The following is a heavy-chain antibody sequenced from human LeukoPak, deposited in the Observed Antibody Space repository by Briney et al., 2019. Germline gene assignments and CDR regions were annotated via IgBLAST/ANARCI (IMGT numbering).Heavy chain of an antibody. D-gene: IGHD2-2*02. CDR3: ARGRGGYCSSTSCHRLFDY. J-gene: IGHJ4*02. V-gene: IGHV1-2*02. Sequence: ASVKVSCKXSGYTFTGYYMHWVRQAPGQGLEWMGWINPNSGGTNYAQKFQGRVTMTRDTSISTAYMELSRLRSDDTAVYYCARGRGGYCSSTSCHRLFDYWGQGTLVTVSS. CDR2: INPNSGGT. CDR1: GYTFTGYY.